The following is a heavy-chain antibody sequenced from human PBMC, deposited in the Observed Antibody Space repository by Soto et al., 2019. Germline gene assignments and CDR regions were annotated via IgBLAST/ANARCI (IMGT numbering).Heavy chain of an antibody. J-gene: IGHJ6*02. CDR2: ISYDGSNK. V-gene: IGHV3-30-3*01. Sequence: LRLSCAASGFTFSSYAIHWVRDAAGKGLEWGAVISYDGSNKYYADSVKGRFTISRDNSKNTLYLQMNRLRAEDTAVYYCARDPIGYSNYVRGMDVWGQGTTVTVSS. D-gene: IGHD4-4*01. CDR1: GFTFSSYA. CDR3: ARDPIGYSNYVRGMDV.